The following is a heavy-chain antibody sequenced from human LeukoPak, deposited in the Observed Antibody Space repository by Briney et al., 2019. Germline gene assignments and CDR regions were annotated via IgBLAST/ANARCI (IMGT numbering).Heavy chain of an antibody. CDR2: IKQDGSEN. Sequence: SGGSLRLSCAASGFTFSRYWMSWVRQAPGKGLEWVANIKQDGSENYFVASVKGRFTIARDNAKNSLYLQMNSLRAEDTAVYFCARVNPLMAPGAFDIWGQGTMATVSS. V-gene: IGHV3-7*01. J-gene: IGHJ3*02. D-gene: IGHD2-8*01. CDR1: GFTFSRYW. CDR3: ARVNPLMAPGAFDI.